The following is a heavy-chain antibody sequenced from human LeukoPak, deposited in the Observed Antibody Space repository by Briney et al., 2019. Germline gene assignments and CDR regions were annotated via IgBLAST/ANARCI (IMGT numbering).Heavy chain of an antibody. CDR3: ARHRDHCSSTSCYPNYFDY. CDR1: GGSVSSYY. V-gene: IGHV4-59*08. J-gene: IGHJ4*02. Sequence: SETLSLTCTVSGGSVSSYYWSWIRQPPGKGLGWIGYIYYRGSTNYNPSLKSRVTISVDTSKDQFSLKLSSVTAADTAVYYCARHRDHCSSTSCYPNYFDYWGQGTLVTVSS. CDR2: IYYRGST. D-gene: IGHD2-2*01.